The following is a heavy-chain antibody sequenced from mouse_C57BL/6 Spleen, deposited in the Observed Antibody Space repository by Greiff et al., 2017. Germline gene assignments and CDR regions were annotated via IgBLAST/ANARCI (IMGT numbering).Heavy chain of an antibody. V-gene: IGHV1-55*01. D-gene: IGHD1-1*01. Sequence: QVQLKQPGAELVKPGASVKMSCKASGYTFTSYWITWVTQRPGQGLEWIGDIYPGSGSTNYNEKFKSKATLTVDTSSSTAYMQLSSLTSEDSAVYYCARCDYGSSPDYWGQGTTLTVSS. CDR2: IYPGSGST. CDR1: GYTFTSYW. J-gene: IGHJ2*01. CDR3: ARCDYGSSPDY.